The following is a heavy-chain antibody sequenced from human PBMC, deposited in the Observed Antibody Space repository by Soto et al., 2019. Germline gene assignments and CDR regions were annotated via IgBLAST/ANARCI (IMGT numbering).Heavy chain of an antibody. CDR3: ARGRYGDY. J-gene: IGHJ4*02. CDR2: ISAHNGNT. Sequence: QVHLVQSGAEVKKPGASVKVSCKGSGYAFTTYGITWVRQAPGQGLEWMGWISAHNGNTNYEQKLQGRVTVTRDTTTSTAYMELRGLRSDDTAVYYCARGRYGDYWGQGALVTVSS. V-gene: IGHV1-18*01. CDR1: GYAFTTYG. D-gene: IGHD1-1*01.